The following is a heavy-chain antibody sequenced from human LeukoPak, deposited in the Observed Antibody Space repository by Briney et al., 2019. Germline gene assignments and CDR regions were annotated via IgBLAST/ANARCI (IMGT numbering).Heavy chain of an antibody. CDR2: IYSGDNT. J-gene: IGHJ4*02. Sequence: GGSLRLSCAASGFTVSSNYMSWVRQAPGKGLECVSVIYSGDNTYYADSVKGRFTISRDNSKNTLYLQMNSLRAEDTAVYNCARSRSITIFGVVRGDRYYFDYWGQGTLVTVSS. CDR1: GFTVSSNY. D-gene: IGHD3-3*01. CDR3: ARSRSITIFGVVRGDRYYFDY. V-gene: IGHV3-53*01.